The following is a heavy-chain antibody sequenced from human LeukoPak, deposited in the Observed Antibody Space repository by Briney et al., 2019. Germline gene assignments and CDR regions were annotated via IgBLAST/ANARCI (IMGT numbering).Heavy chain of an antibody. J-gene: IGHJ4*02. CDR2: ISTASTYT. CDR3: ARIKGYSSSPFDH. Sequence: GGSLRLSCAASGFTFTDYYMTWIRQAPGKGLEWPSYISTASTYTNYADSVKGRFTISRDNANNSLSLQMDSLRAEDTAVYYCARIKGYSSSPFDHWGQGILVTVSS. V-gene: IGHV3-11*06. D-gene: IGHD6-6*01. CDR1: GFTFTDYY.